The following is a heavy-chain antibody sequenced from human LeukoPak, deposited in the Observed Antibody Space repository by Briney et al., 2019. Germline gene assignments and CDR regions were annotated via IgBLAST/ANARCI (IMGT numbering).Heavy chain of an antibody. CDR3: ARDARYCSSTSCFYYFDY. J-gene: IGHJ4*02. Sequence: GGSLRLSCAASGFTFSSYEMNWARQAPGKGLEWVSYISSSGSTIYYADSVKGRFTISRDNAKNSLYLQMNSLRAEDTAVYYCARDARYCSSTSCFYYFDYWGQGTLVTVSS. CDR2: ISSSGSTI. CDR1: GFTFSSYE. D-gene: IGHD2-2*01. V-gene: IGHV3-48*03.